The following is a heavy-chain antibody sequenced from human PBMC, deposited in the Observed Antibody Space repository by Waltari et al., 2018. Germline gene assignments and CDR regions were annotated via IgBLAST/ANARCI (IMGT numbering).Heavy chain of an antibody. D-gene: IGHD2-15*01. CDR2: FSYDANT. V-gene: IGHV4-39*01. Sequence: QLQLQASGPGLVKPSETLSLTCPVSGGSLTSTSYSSAWIRQPPGTGLGGIGSFSYDANTYYNPSLKSRITISVDTSKNQFSLQLRSVTAADTAIYYCARPGRVGGGSLMGLDYWGQGTLVTVSS. CDR3: ARPGRVGGGSLMGLDY. CDR1: GGSLTSTSYS. J-gene: IGHJ4*02.